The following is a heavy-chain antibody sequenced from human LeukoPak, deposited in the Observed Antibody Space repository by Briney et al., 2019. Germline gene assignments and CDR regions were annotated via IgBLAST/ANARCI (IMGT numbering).Heavy chain of an antibody. D-gene: IGHD5-12*01. Sequence: GGSLRLSCAASGFTFANYAMSWVRQAPGKGLEWVAVISYDGSNKYYADSVKGRFTISRDNSKNTLYLQMNSLRAEDTAVYYCAKDKASGYDSFPFDPWGQGTLVTVSS. CDR2: ISYDGSNK. CDR3: AKDKASGYDSFPFDP. V-gene: IGHV3-30*18. CDR1: GFTFANYA. J-gene: IGHJ5*02.